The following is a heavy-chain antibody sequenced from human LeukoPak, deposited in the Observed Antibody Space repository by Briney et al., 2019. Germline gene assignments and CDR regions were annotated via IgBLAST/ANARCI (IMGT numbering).Heavy chain of an antibody. CDR3: AREGAAGDDAFDI. Sequence: GGSLRLSCAASGFTFRSYWMSWVRQAPGKGLEWVANIKQDGSEKYYVDSVKGRFTISRENAKNSLYLQINSLRAEDTAVYYCAREGAAGDDAFDIWGQGAMVTVSS. CDR1: GFTFRSYW. V-gene: IGHV3-7*01. D-gene: IGHD6-13*01. J-gene: IGHJ3*02. CDR2: IKQDGSEK.